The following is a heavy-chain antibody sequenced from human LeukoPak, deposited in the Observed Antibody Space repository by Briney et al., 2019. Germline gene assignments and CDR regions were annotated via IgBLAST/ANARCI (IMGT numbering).Heavy chain of an antibody. J-gene: IGHJ3*02. CDR3: ARGSPGDAFDI. V-gene: IGHV4-31*03. CDR2: FYYSGST. CDR1: GGSISSGGYY. Sequence: SETLSLTCTVSGGSISSGGYYWSWIRQHPGKGLEWIGFFYYSGSTYYNPSLKSRLTISIDTSENQFSLKVSSVTAADTAVYYCARGSPGDAFDIWGQGTLVTVSS.